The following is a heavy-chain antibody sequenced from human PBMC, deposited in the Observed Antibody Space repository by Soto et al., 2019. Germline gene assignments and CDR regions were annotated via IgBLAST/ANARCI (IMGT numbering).Heavy chain of an antibody. CDR1: GFTFSSYA. CDR2: ISGSGGST. Sequence: GGSLRLSCAASGFTFSSYAMSWVRQAPGKGLEWVSAISGSGGSTYYADSVKGRFTISRDNSKNTLYLQMNSLRAEDTAVYYCAKGEGYYYDSSGYAFDIWGQGTMVTVS. V-gene: IGHV3-23*01. J-gene: IGHJ3*02. D-gene: IGHD3-22*01. CDR3: AKGEGYYYDSSGYAFDI.